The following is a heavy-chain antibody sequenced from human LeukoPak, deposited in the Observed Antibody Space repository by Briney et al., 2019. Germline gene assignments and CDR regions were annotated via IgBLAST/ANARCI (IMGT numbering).Heavy chain of an antibody. CDR3: ARDRELGY. Sequence: PSETLSLTCSVSGDSISIYYWSWIRQPPGKGLEWIGYIYNSGSTNYNPSLKSRVTISVDTSKNRFSLKLTSVTAADTAVYYCARDRELGYWGQGTLVTVSS. CDR1: GDSISIYY. J-gene: IGHJ4*02. D-gene: IGHD3-10*01. CDR2: IYNSGST. V-gene: IGHV4-59*01.